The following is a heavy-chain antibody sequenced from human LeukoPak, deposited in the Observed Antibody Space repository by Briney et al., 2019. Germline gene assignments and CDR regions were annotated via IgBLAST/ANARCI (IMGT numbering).Heavy chain of an antibody. CDR2: IYPGDSDT. CDR1: GYSFTSYW. CDR3: ARPSGSYDWRTGFDY. D-gene: IGHD1-26*01. V-gene: IGHV5-51*01. Sequence: GESLKISCQGSGYSFTSYWIGWVRQMPGKGLEWMGIIYPGDSDTTYSPSFQGQVTISADKSISTAYLQWSSLKASDTAMYYCARPSGSYDWRTGFDYWGQGTLVTVSS. J-gene: IGHJ4*02.